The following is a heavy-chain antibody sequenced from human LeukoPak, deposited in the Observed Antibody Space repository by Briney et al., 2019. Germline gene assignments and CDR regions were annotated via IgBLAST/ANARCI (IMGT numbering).Heavy chain of an antibody. CDR1: GYTVTGYY. J-gene: IGHJ4*02. CDR2: INPNSGGT. D-gene: IGHD5-24*01. CDR3: SRDLGDFQEMATTLSYYFAY. V-gene: IGHV1-2*02. Sequence: ASVKVSCKASGYTVTGYYMHWGRQAPGQGLEWMGWINPNSGGTNYAQKFQGRVSMTRDTAICKDYMELSRLRSDDAAVDECSRDLGDFQEMATTLSYYFAYWGQRTLVTVSS.